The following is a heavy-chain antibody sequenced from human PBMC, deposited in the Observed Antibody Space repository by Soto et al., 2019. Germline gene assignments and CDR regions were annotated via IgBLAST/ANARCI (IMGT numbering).Heavy chain of an antibody. V-gene: IGHV4-59*01. Sequence: PSETLSLPCTVSGCSISSYYWSWIRQPPGKGLEWIGYIYYSGSTNYNPSLKSRVTISVDTSKNQFSLKLSSVTAADTAVYYCARVSRDFWSGYPSYYLDYWGQGTLVTVSS. CDR2: IYYSGST. J-gene: IGHJ4*02. CDR1: GCSISSYY. CDR3: ARVSRDFWSGYPSYYLDY. D-gene: IGHD3-3*01.